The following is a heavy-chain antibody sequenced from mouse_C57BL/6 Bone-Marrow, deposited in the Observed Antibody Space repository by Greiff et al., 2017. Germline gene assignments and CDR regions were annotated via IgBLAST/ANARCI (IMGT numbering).Heavy chain of an antibody. CDR2: MNPNGGSP. J-gene: IGHJ4*01. V-gene: IGHV1-64*01. CDR1: GYTFTNYW. CDR3: VRSYDYDDYTMDY. Sequence: QVHVKQPGAELVKPGASVKLSCKASGYTFTNYWMHWVKQRPGQGLEWIGMMNPNGGSPDYNEKFKSEATLSVDKSSRTAYMELSSLTSEYSAVYYWVRSYDYDDYTMDYWGQGTSVTVSS. D-gene: IGHD2-4*01.